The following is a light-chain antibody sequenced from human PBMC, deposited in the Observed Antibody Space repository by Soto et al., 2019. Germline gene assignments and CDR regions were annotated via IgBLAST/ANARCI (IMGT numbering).Light chain of an antibody. Sequence: NFMLTQPHSVSESPGKTVTISCTRSSGSIASNYVQWYQQRPGSSPTTVIYEDNQRPSGVPDRFSGSIDSSSNSASLTNSGLKTEDEADYYWQSFDSSDQVFGGGTKLTVL. CDR3: QSFDSSDQV. CDR2: EDN. J-gene: IGLJ3*02. V-gene: IGLV6-57*01. CDR1: SGSIASNY.